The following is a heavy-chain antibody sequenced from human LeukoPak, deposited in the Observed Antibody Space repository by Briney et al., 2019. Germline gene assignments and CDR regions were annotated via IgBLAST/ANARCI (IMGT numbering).Heavy chain of an antibody. CDR2: INI. CDR1: GFTFSSYT. CDR3: ARDFGGYCSSTNCYLGHLDY. D-gene: IGHD2-2*01. J-gene: IGHJ4*02. Sequence: PGGSLRLSCAASGFTFSSYTMNWVRQAPGKGLEWVSSINIYYADSVKGRFTISRDNAKNSLYLQMNSLRAEDTAVYYCARDFGGYCSSTNCYLGHLDYWGQGTLVTVSS. V-gene: IGHV3-21*03.